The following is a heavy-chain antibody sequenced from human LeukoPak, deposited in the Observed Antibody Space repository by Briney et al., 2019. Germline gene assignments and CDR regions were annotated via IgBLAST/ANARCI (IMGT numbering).Heavy chain of an antibody. Sequence: GGSLRLSCAASGFTFSSYAMSWVRQAPGKGLEWVSAISGSGGSTYYADSVKGRFTISRDNSKNTLYLQMNSLRAEDTAVYYCAKKPIHCSGGSCYWGPPDYWGQGTLVTASS. CDR3: AKKPIHCSGGSCYWGPPDY. CDR1: GFTFSSYA. CDR2: ISGSGGST. D-gene: IGHD2-15*01. J-gene: IGHJ4*02. V-gene: IGHV3-23*01.